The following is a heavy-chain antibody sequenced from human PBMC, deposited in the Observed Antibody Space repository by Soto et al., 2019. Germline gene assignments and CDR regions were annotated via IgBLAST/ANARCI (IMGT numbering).Heavy chain of an antibody. CDR3: ARFSYDYIWGSYRSIDY. CDR2: ISSSSSYI. CDR1: GFTFSSYS. V-gene: IGHV3-21*01. J-gene: IGHJ4*02. Sequence: EVQLVESGGGLVKPGGSLRLSCAASGFTFSSYSMNWVRQAPGKGLEWVSSISSSSSYIYYADSVKGRFTISGDNAKNSLYLQMNSLRAEDTAVYSCARFSYDYIWGSYRSIDYWGQGPLVTVSS. D-gene: IGHD3-16*02.